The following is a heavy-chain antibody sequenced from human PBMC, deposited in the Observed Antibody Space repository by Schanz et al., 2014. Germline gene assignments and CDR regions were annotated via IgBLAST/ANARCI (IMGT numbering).Heavy chain of an antibody. D-gene: IGHD5-12*01. CDR1: GFTFSTTG. V-gene: IGHV3-NL1*01. J-gene: IGHJ3*01. CDR2: MYINSGST. Sequence: QVRLVESGGGVVQPGGSLRLSCAASGFTFSTTGMHWVRQAPGKGLEWISSMYINSGSTQYADSVKGRFIISRDSSKNTLFLQMNSLRAEDTAVYFCARDGGRDGYNLAFDVWGQGTLVTVSS. CDR3: ARDGGRDGYNLAFDV.